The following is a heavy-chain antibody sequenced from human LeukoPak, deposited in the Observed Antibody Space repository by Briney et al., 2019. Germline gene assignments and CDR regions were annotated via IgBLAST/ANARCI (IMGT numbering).Heavy chain of an antibody. Sequence: PSETLSLTCAVYGVSFSGYYWSWIRQPPGKGLEWIGEINQSGSTNYNPSLKSRVTISVDTSKNQFSLKVRSVTAADTAVYYCARGRSFWVFDYWGQGTLVTVSS. V-gene: IGHV4-34*01. J-gene: IGHJ4*02. CDR2: INQSGST. CDR1: GVSFSGYY. CDR3: ARGRSFWVFDY. D-gene: IGHD1-26*01.